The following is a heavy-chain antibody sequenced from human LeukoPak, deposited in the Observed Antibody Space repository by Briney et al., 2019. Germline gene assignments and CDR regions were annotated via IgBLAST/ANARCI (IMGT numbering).Heavy chain of an antibody. D-gene: IGHD6-19*01. CDR1: GFTFSSYS. J-gene: IGHJ4*02. Sequence: PGGSLRLSCAASGFTFSSYSMSWVRQAPGKGLEWVSSISSSSSYIYYADSVKGRFTISRDNAKNSLYLQMNSLRAEDTAVYYCARVVAVAGPFDYWGQGTLVTVSS. CDR3: ARVVAVAGPFDY. CDR2: ISSSSSYI. V-gene: IGHV3-21*01.